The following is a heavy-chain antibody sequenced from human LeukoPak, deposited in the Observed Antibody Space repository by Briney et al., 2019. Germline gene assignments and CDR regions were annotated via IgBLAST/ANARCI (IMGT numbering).Heavy chain of an antibody. D-gene: IGHD5-12*01. J-gene: IGHJ4*02. CDR1: GFTFSTYA. CDR3: ARDYEQSFDY. CDR2: ISYDANNK. Sequence: PGRSLRLSCAASGFTFSTYAMHWVRQAPGKGLEWVALISYDANNKYYADSVKGRFTISRDNSKNTLYLQMNSLRGEDTAVYYCARDYEQSFDYWGQGTLVTVSS. V-gene: IGHV3-30-3*01.